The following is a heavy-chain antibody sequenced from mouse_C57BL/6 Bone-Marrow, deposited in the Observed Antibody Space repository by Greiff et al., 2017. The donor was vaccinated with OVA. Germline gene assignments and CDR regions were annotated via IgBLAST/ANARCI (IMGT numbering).Heavy chain of an antibody. CDR1: GFNIKDDY. D-gene: IGHD2-4*01. CDR3: TTGDYDLYYFDY. J-gene: IGHJ2*01. Sequence: EVKLQESGAELVRPGASVKLSCTASGFNIKDDYMHWVKQRPEQGLEWIGWIDPENGDTEYASKFQGKATITADTSSNTAYLQLSSLTSEDTAVYYCTTGDYDLYYFDYWGQGTTLTVSS. CDR2: IDPENGDT. V-gene: IGHV14-4*01.